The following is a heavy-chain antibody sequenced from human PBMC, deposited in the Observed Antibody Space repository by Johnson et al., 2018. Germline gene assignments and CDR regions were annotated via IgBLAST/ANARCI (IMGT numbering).Heavy chain of an antibody. Sequence: QLVESGGGVVQPGXSLXLSCAASGFPCSIYSMHWVRQAPGKGLEWVAGISDDGIYKYYADSVKGRFTISRDNSNDTLSLQMVSLRAEDTAVYYCAKDRTGNWHGHFQYWGQGTLVTVSS. CDR2: ISDDGIYK. V-gene: IGHV3-30-3*01. CDR3: AKDRTGNWHGHFQY. J-gene: IGHJ1*01. CDR1: GFPCSIYS. D-gene: IGHD5-24*01.